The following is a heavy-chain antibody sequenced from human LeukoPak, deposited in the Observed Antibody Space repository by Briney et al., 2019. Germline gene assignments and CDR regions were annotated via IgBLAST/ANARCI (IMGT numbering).Heavy chain of an antibody. CDR3: AKYYGDDPDYYYYMDV. CDR1: GFTFSSYG. CDR2: IRYDGSNK. D-gene: IGHD4-17*01. J-gene: IGHJ6*03. V-gene: IGHV3-30*02. Sequence: GGSLRLSCAASGFTFSSYGMPSVRQAPGKGLEWVAFIRYDGSNKYYADSVKGRFTISRDNSKNTLYLQMNSLRAEDTAVYYCAKYYGDDPDYYYYMDVWGKGTTVTISS.